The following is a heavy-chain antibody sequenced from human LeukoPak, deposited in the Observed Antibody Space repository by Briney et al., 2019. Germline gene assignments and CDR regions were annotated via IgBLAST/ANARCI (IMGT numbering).Heavy chain of an antibody. CDR1: GFTFRIYW. V-gene: IGHV3-7*04. CDR2: IKQDGNER. CDR3: KREYYYGSGSYYAGY. D-gene: IGHD3-10*01. J-gene: IGHJ4*02. Sequence: GGSLTLSCAASGFTFRIYWMRWVRHAPGKGLEWVANIKQDGNERYYVDSVKGRFTISRDNAKNSLYLQMHRLSAEDTAVYYCKREYYYGSGSYYAGYWGQGTLVTVSS.